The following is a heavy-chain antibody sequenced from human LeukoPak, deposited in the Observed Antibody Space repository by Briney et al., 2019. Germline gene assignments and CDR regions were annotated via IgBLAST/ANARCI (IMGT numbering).Heavy chain of an antibody. J-gene: IGHJ4*02. CDR2: ISGSGGST. V-gene: IGHV3-23*01. CDR1: GFTFSSYA. D-gene: IGHD2-2*02. Sequence: PGGSLRLSCAASGFTFSSYAMSWVRQAPGKGLEWVSAISGSGGSTYYADSVKGRFTISRDNSKNTLYLQMNSLRAEDTAVYYCAKGGVVVPAAIWSPGDYWGQGTLVTVSS. CDR3: AKGGVVVPAAIWSPGDY.